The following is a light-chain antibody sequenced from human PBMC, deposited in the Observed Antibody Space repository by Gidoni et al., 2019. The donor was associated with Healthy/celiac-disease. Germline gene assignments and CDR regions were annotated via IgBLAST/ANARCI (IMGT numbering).Light chain of an antibody. CDR2: DAS. CDR3: LQPSNWPLYT. J-gene: IGKJ2*01. V-gene: IGKV3-11*01. CDR1: QSVSSY. Sequence: EIVLTQSPATLSLSRGERATLSCMASQSVSSYLAWYQQKPGQAPRLLIYDASNRATGIPARFSGSGSGTDFTLTISSLEPEDFAVYYCLQPSNWPLYTFGQGTKLEIK.